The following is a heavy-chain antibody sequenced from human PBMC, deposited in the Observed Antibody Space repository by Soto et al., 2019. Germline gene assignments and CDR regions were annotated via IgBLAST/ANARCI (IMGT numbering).Heavy chain of an antibody. CDR2: IYYSGST. D-gene: IGHD4-17*01. V-gene: IGHV4-31*03. Sequence: SETLSLTCTVSGGSISSGGYYWSWIRQHPGKGLEWIGYIYYSGSTYYNPSLKSRVTISVDTSKNQFSLKLSSVTAADTAVYYCARAIRAFGDYASDWGQGTLVTVSS. CDR1: GGSISSGGYY. J-gene: IGHJ4*02. CDR3: ARAIRAFGDYASD.